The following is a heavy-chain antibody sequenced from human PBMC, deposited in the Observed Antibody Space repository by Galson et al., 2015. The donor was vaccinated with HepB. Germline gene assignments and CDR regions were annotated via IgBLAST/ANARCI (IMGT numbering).Heavy chain of an antibody. Sequence: SLRLSCAASGFTVSSNYMSWVRQAPGKGLEWVSVIYSGGSTYYADSVKGRFTISRHNSKNTLYLQMNSLRAEDTAVYYCARALARYYGSGSTWFDPWGQGTLVTVSS. D-gene: IGHD3-10*01. CDR1: GFTVSSNY. V-gene: IGHV3-53*04. CDR2: IYSGGST. J-gene: IGHJ5*02. CDR3: ARALARYYGSGSTWFDP.